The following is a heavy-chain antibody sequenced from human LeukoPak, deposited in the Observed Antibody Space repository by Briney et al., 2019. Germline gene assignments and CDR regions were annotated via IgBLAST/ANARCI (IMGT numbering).Heavy chain of an antibody. V-gene: IGHV4-61*02. D-gene: IGHD6-13*01. CDR2: IYTSGST. J-gene: IGHJ5*02. CDR3: ARGSRVAVSGSRPFDP. CDR1: GGFISSSSYY. Sequence: PSETLSLTCTVSGGFISSSSYYWGWIRQPAGKGLEWIGRIYTSGSTNYNPSLKSRVTMSVDTSKNQSSLKLNSVTAADTALYYCARGSRVAVSGSRPFDPWGQGTLVTVSS.